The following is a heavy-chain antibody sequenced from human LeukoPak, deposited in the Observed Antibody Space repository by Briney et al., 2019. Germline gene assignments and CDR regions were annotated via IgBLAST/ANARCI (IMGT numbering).Heavy chain of an antibody. CDR2: INLNGGST. CDR3: ARGDSSGYYFDY. V-gene: IGHV3-20*01. D-gene: IGHD3-22*01. Sequence: GGSLRLSCAASGFTFDDYGMSWVRQAPGKGREWGSGINLNGGSTVYADSVKGRFTTSRDNPKTSLYLQMNSLRAEDTALYHCARGDSSGYYFDYWGPGTLVTVSS. J-gene: IGHJ4*02. CDR1: GFTFDDYG.